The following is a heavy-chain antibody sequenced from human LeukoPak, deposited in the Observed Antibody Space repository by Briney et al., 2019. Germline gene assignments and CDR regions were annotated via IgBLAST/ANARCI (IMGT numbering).Heavy chain of an antibody. CDR3: ARVKGYRPFETPVFFDY. Sequence: SETLSLTCTVSGGSISSYYWSWIRQPPGKGLEWIGYIYYSGSTNYNPSLKSRVTISVDTSKNQFSLKLSSVTAADTAVYYRARVKGYRPFETPVFFDYWGQGTLVTVSS. V-gene: IGHV4-59*01. CDR1: GGSISSYY. CDR2: IYYSGST. J-gene: IGHJ4*02. D-gene: IGHD5-18*01.